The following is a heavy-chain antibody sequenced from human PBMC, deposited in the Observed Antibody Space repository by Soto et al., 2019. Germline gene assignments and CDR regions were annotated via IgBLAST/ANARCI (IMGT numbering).Heavy chain of an antibody. CDR3: ARGLTSGDY. D-gene: IGHD7-27*01. J-gene: IGHJ4*02. Sequence: QVQLVQSGAEVKNPGASVKLSCKASGYTFTSFYIHWVRQAPGQGLEWMAIINPNGGSTNYAPNLQGRVTLTRDTSTNTVYIELSSLGSEDTAVYYCARGLTSGDYWGQGTLATVSS. CDR2: INPNGGST. CDR1: GYTFTSFY. V-gene: IGHV1-46*01.